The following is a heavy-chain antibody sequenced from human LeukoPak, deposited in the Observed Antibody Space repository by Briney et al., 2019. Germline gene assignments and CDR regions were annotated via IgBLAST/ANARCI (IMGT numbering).Heavy chain of an antibody. D-gene: IGHD3-22*01. J-gene: IGHJ4*02. CDR2: ISSSTTTI. CDR3: ARAPYYYDSSGYYFEQMDY. V-gene: IGHV3-48*01. CDR1: GFTFSTYS. Sequence: GGSLRLSCAASGFTFSTYSMNWVRQAPGKGLEWVSSISSSTTTIYYADSVKGRFTISRDNAKNSLYLQMNSLRSEDTAVYYCARAPYYYDSSGYYFEQMDYWGQGTLVTVSS.